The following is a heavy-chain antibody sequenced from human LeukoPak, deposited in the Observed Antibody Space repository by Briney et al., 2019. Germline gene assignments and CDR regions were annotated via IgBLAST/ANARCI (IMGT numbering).Heavy chain of an antibody. CDR3: ARESLYYYGSGSSDDY. J-gene: IGHJ4*02. Sequence: GGSLRLSCAASGLTFSSYSMNWVRQAPGKGLEWVSSISSSSSYIYYADSVKGRFTISRDNAKNSLYLQMNSLRAEDTAVYYCARESLYYYGSGSSDDYWGQGTLVTVSS. D-gene: IGHD3-10*01. V-gene: IGHV3-21*01. CDR2: ISSSSSYI. CDR1: GLTFSSYS.